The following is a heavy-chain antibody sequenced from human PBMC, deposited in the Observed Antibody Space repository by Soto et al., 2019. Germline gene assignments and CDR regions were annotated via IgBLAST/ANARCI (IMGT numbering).Heavy chain of an antibody. CDR3: ATDLLPYCSGGSCYWTDY. Sequence: ASVKVSCKVSGYTLTELSMHWVRQAPGKGLEWMGGFDPEDGETIYAQKFQGRVTMTEDTSTDTAYMELSSLRSEDTAVYYCATDLLPYCSGGSCYWTDYWGQGTLVTV. CDR1: GYTLTELS. D-gene: IGHD2-15*01. J-gene: IGHJ4*02. V-gene: IGHV1-24*01. CDR2: FDPEDGET.